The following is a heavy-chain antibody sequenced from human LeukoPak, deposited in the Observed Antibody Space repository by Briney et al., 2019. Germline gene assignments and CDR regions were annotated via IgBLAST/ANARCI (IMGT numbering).Heavy chain of an antibody. Sequence: GGSLRLSCAASGFTFSSYSMNWVRQAPGKGLEWVSYISSSSSYIYYADSVKGRFTISRDNAKNSLYLQMNSLRAEDTAVYYCARVLGQLVDYWGQGTLVTVSS. J-gene: IGHJ4*02. V-gene: IGHV3-21*01. CDR2: ISSSSSYI. CDR1: GFTFSSYS. D-gene: IGHD6-6*01. CDR3: ARVLGQLVDY.